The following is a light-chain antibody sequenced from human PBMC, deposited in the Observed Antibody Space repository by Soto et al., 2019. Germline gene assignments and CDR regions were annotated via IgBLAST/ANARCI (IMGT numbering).Light chain of an antibody. V-gene: IGLV2-11*01. CDR2: DVS. CDR3: CSYAGSHTWV. J-gene: IGLJ3*02. Sequence: QSALTQPRSVSGSPGQSVTISCTGTSSDVGDYNFVSWYHQHPGKVPKLMIYDVSERPSGVPDRFSGSKSGNTASLTISGLQAEDEAVYYCCSYAGSHTWVFGGGTKVTVL. CDR1: SSDVGDYNF.